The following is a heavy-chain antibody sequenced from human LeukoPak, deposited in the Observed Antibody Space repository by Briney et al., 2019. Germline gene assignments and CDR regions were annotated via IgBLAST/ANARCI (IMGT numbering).Heavy chain of an antibody. J-gene: IGHJ5*02. CDR2: IGSSSTHI. CDR1: GFTFTSYY. D-gene: IGHD5-24*01. V-gene: IGHV3-21*04. Sequence: GGSLRLSCEASGFTFTSYYMNWVRQAPGRGLEWVSSIGSSSTHIYYADSVKGRFTISRDNAQTSLYLQMNSLRAEDTAVYYCARASDPWLQLTWGQGALVTVSS. CDR3: ARASDPWLQLT.